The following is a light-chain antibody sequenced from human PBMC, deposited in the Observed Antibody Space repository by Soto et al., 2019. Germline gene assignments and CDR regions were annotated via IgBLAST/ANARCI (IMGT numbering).Light chain of an antibody. CDR3: QQYNTWPLT. CDR2: GES. J-gene: IGKJ4*01. V-gene: IGKV3-15*01. Sequence: EIVMTQSPTTLSVSPGERATLSCRASQSVNSNLAWYQQRPGQAPRLLIYGESTRATGIPARFSGSGSGTEFTLTISSRQSEDVAVYYCQQYNTWPLTFGGGTKVEI. CDR1: QSVNSN.